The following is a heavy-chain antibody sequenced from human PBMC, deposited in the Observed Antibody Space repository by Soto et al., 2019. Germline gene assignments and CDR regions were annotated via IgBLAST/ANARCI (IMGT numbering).Heavy chain of an antibody. CDR1: GGSISSGDYY. Sequence: QVQLQESGPGLVKPSQTLSLTCTVSGGSISSGDYYWSWIRQPPGKGLEWIGYIYYSGSTYYNPSLKSXXTXSXXTSKNQFSLKLSSVTAADTAVYYCARVHDGGAFDIWGQGTMVTVSS. D-gene: IGHD1-1*01. CDR2: IYYSGST. CDR3: ARVHDGGAFDI. V-gene: IGHV4-30-4*01. J-gene: IGHJ3*02.